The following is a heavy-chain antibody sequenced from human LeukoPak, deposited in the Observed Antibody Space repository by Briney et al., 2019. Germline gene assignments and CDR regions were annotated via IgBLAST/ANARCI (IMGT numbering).Heavy chain of an antibody. J-gene: IGHJ6*03. Sequence: GGSLRLSCAASGFTFSDYYMSWIRQAPGKGLEWVSYISSSGSTIYYADSVKGRFTISRDNAKNSLYLQMNSLRAEDTAVYYCARDGMGATAPYYYYYMDVWGKGTTVTVSS. CDR3: ARDGMGATAPYYYYYMDV. CDR2: ISSSGSTI. D-gene: IGHD1-26*01. V-gene: IGHV3-11*04. CDR1: GFTFSDYY.